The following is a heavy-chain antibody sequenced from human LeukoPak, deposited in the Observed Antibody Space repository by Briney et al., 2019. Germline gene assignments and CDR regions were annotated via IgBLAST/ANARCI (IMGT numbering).Heavy chain of an antibody. CDR1: GYTFTSYG. V-gene: IGHV1-46*01. Sequence: ASVKVSCKASGYTFTSYGISWVRQAPGQGLEWMGIINPSGGSTSYAQKFQGRVTMTRDTSTSTVYMELSSLRSEDTAVYYCARAGVGGPFDPWGQGTLVTVSS. CDR2: INPSGGST. CDR3: ARAGVGGPFDP. D-gene: IGHD3-10*01. J-gene: IGHJ5*02.